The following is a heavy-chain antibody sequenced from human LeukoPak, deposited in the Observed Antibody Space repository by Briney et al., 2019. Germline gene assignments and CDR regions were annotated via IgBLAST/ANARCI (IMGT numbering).Heavy chain of an antibody. D-gene: IGHD5-18*01. J-gene: IGHJ6*02. V-gene: IGHV4-59*01. CDR3: ARDLWDTATYYYYGMDV. CDR2: IYYSGST. CDR1: GGSISSYY. Sequence: SSETLSPTCTVSGGSISSYYWSWIRQPPGKGLEWIGYIYYSGSTNYNPSLKSRVTISVDTSKNQFSLKLSSVTAADTAVYYCARDLWDTATYYYYGMDVWGQGTTVTVSS.